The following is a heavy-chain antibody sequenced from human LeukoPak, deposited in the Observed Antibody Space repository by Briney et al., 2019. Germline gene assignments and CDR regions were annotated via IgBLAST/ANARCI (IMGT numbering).Heavy chain of an antibody. CDR2: IKSKTDGGTT. CDR3: TTYPMVYAMNY. D-gene: IGHD2-8*01. J-gene: IGHJ4*02. Sequence: PGGSLRLSCAASGFTFSNAWMSWVRQAPGKGLEWVGRIKSKTDGGTTDYAAPVKGRFTTSRDDSKNTLYLQINSLKTEDIAVYYCTTYPMVYAMNYWGQGTLVTVSS. V-gene: IGHV3-15*01. CDR1: GFTFSNAW.